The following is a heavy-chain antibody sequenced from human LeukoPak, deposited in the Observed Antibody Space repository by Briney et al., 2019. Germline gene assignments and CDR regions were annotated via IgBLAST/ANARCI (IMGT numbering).Heavy chain of an antibody. D-gene: IGHD5-24*01. Sequence: ASVKVSCKASGYTFTSYAIHWVRQAPGQGLEWMGWITPSGGTNYPQKFQGRVAITWDTSITTAYMDLSRLTSDDTAVYYCARDRYGDGFAHLDYWGREPWSPSPQ. CDR1: GYTFTSYA. CDR2: ITPSGGT. CDR3: ARDRYGDGFAHLDY. J-gene: IGHJ4*02. V-gene: IGHV1-2*02.